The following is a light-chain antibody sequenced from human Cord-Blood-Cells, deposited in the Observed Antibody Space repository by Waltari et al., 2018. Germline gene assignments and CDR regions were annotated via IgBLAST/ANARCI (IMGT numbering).Light chain of an antibody. CDR1: QSVSSSY. J-gene: IGKJ3*01. CDR2: GAS. Sequence: DIVLTQSPGTLSLSPGERATLPCRASQSVSSSYLAWYQQKPGQAPRLLIYGASSRATGIPDRFSGSGSGTDFTLTISRLEPEDFAVYYWQQYGSSPLTFGPGTKVDIK. CDR3: QQYGSSPLT. V-gene: IGKV3-20*01.